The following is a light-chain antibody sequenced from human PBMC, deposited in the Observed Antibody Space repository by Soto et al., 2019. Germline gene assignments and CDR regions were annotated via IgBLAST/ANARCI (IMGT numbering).Light chain of an antibody. V-gene: IGKV1-5*01. CDR3: QHYNIYSPWT. CDR1: QSINAW. CDR2: DAS. Sequence: IQMTQSPSTLSASVGDRVTLTCRASQSINAWLAWYQQQPGKAPKLLIYDASSLQSGVPSRFSGSGSGTEFTLTISGLQPDDFATYYCQHYNIYSPWTFGQGTKVEIK. J-gene: IGKJ1*01.